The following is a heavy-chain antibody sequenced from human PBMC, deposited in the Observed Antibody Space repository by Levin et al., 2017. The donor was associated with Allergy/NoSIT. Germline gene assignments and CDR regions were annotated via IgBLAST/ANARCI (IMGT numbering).Heavy chain of an antibody. CDR3: ARRGWDHCTGGVCYIYGDYYYYYMDG. Sequence: GGSLRLSCAASGFTFSSYWMHWVRQAPGKGLVWVSRINSDGSSTSYADSVKGRFTISRDNAKNTLYLQMNSLRAEDTAVYYCARRGWDHCTGGVCYIYGDYYYYYMDGWGKGTTVTVSS. V-gene: IGHV3-74*01. CDR1: GFTFSSYW. CDR2: INSDGSST. D-gene: IGHD2-8*02. J-gene: IGHJ6*03.